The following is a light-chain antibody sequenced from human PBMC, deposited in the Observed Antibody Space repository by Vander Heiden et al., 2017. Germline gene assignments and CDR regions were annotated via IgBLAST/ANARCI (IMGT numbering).Light chain of an antibody. CDR2: LSA. Sequence: IVLTHSPLSLLVTPGEPPSLSCRSSQSLLPRNGNHSCDWYLDTPAPSPHLLIYLSATRGPGGPDRCSGRGAGRNVTLKISSGEAEDVGVDYFMQPLQTPPYTFGQGTKLEI. CDR3: MQPLQTPPYT. J-gene: IGKJ2*01. CDR1: QSLLPRNGNHS. V-gene: IGKV2-28*01.